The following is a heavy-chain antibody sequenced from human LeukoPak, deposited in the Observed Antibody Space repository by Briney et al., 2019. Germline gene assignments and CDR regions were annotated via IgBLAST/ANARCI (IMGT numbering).Heavy chain of an antibody. CDR2: IYYSGST. CDR1: GGSISSSSYY. CDR3: ASGYSDYYDSSGYYYAPED. D-gene: IGHD3-22*01. J-gene: IGHJ4*02. V-gene: IGHV4-39*07. Sequence: SETLSLTCTVSGGSISSSSYYWGWIRQPPGKGLEWIGSIYYSGSTYYNPSLKSRVTISVGTSKNQFSLKLSSVTAADTAVYYCASGYSDYYDSSGYYYAPEDWGQGTLVTVSS.